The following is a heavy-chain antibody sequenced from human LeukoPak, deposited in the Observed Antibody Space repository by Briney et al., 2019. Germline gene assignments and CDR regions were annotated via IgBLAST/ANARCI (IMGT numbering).Heavy chain of an antibody. CDR3: ATSLWFGELLLDY. V-gene: IGHV3-7*03. D-gene: IGHD3-10*01. CDR2: IKQDGSEK. Sequence: GGSLRLSCAASGLTFSNAWMSWVRQAPGKGLEWVANIKQDGSEKYYVDSVKGRFTISRDNAKNSLYLQMNSLRAEDTAVYYCATSLWFGELLLDYWGQGTLVTVSS. CDR1: GLTFSNAW. J-gene: IGHJ4*02.